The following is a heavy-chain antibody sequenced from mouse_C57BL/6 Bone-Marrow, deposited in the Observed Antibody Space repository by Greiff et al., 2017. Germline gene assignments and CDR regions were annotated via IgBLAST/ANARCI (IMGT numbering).Heavy chain of an antibody. CDR1: GYTFTSYG. CDR2: IYPRSGNT. CDR3: ARRRVLGRDY. Sequence: QVQLQQSGAELARPGASVKLSCKASGYTFTSYGISWVKQRTGQGLEWIGEIYPRSGNTYYNEKFKGKDTLTADKSSSTAYMELRSLTSEDAAVYFCARRRVLGRDYWGQGTTLTVSS. V-gene: IGHV1-81*01. D-gene: IGHD4-1*01. J-gene: IGHJ2*01.